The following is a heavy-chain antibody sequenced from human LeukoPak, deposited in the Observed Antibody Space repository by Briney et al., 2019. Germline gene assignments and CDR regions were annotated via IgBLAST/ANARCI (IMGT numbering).Heavy chain of an antibody. J-gene: IGHJ3*02. Sequence: ASVKVSCKASGYTFTGHYMHWVRQAPGQGLEWMGWINPNSGGTNYAQKFQGRVTMTRDTSISTAYMELSRLRSDDTAVYYCAKDRARVGTMVNAFDMWGQGTMGTVSS. D-gene: IGHD1-1*01. CDR2: INPNSGGT. V-gene: IGHV1-2*02. CDR1: GYTFTGHY. CDR3: AKDRARVGTMVNAFDM.